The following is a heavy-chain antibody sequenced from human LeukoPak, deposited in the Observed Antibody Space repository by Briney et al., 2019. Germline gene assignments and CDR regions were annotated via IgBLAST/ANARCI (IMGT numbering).Heavy chain of an antibody. D-gene: IGHD2-2*01. CDR1: GGSISSSSYY. J-gene: IGHJ5*02. Sequence: PSETLSLTCTVSGGSISSSSYYWGWIRQPPGKGLEWIGSIYYSGSTYYNPSLKSRVTISVDTSKNQFSLKLSSVTAADTAVYYCARPHAGLYCSSTSCLNWFDPWGQGTLVTVSS. CDR2: IYYSGST. CDR3: ARPHAGLYCSSTSCLNWFDP. V-gene: IGHV4-39*01.